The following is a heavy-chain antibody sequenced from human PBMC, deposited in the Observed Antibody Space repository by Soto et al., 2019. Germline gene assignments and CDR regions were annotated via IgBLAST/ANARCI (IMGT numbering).Heavy chain of an antibody. D-gene: IGHD3-10*01. CDR3: ARLVYDTRLNYMYFDF. Sequence: PSETLSLTCAVSGVSLTSGNWWTWVRQSPQRGLEYIGEIFHDGTANYYPSFERRVAMSVDTSRNQFSLKLTSVTAADTAVYLCARLVYDTRLNYMYFDFWGPGTLVTSPQ. V-gene: IGHV4-4*02. J-gene: IGHJ4*02. CDR1: GVSLTSGNW. CDR2: IFHDGTA.